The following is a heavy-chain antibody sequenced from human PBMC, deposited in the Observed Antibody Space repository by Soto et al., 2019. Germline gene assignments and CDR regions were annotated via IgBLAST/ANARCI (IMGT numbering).Heavy chain of an antibody. Sequence: EVQLVESGGGLVKPGGSLRLSCAASGFTFSSYSMNWVRQAPGKGLEWVSSISSSSSYIYYADSVKGRFTISRDNAKNSLYLQMNSLRAEDTAVYYCARDKPIVRAFDIWGQGTMVTVSS. CDR1: GFTFSSYS. D-gene: IGHD1-26*01. J-gene: IGHJ3*02. CDR2: ISSSSSYI. CDR3: ARDKPIVRAFDI. V-gene: IGHV3-21*01.